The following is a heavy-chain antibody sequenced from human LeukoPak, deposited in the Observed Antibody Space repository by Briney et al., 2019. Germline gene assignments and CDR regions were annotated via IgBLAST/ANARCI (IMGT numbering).Heavy chain of an antibody. D-gene: IGHD1-26*01. Sequence: PSETLSLTCTVSGGSISSGSYYWSWIRQPPGKGLEWIGSIYHSGSTYYNPSLKSRVTISVDTSKNQFSLKLSSVTAAHTAVYYCARTDSGSYRQPFDYWGQGTLVTVSS. CDR2: IYHSGST. CDR1: GGSISSGSYY. CDR3: ARTDSGSYRQPFDY. V-gene: IGHV4-39*07. J-gene: IGHJ4*02.